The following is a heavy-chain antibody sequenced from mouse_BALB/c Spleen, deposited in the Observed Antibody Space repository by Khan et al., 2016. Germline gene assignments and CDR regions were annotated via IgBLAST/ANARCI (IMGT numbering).Heavy chain of an antibody. J-gene: IGHJ1*01. V-gene: IGHV3-6*02. Sequence: EVELVESGPGLVKPSQSLSLTCSVTGYSITSGYYWNWIRQFPGNKLEWMGYISYDGSNNYNPSLKNRISITRDTSNNQFFLKLNSVSTEDTATYDCARDPFYYYGSSYWYFDVWGAGTTVTVSS. CDR3: ARDPFYYYGSSYWYFDV. D-gene: IGHD1-1*01. CDR1: GYSITSGYY. CDR2: ISYDGSN.